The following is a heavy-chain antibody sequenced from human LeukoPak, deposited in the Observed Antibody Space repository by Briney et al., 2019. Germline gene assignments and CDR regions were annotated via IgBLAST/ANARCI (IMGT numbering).Heavy chain of an antibody. CDR1: GFTFISHG. J-gene: IGHJ6*02. Sequence: GGSLRLSCAASGFTFISHGMHWVRQAPGKGLEWVAVISYEGSIKYYADSVKGRCTISRDNSKNTLYLQMNSLRAEDTAVYYCAKCQGRVCSSPPHGMDVWGRATTVTVSS. D-gene: IGHD2-2*01. CDR3: AKCQGRVCSSPPHGMDV. V-gene: IGHV3-30*18. CDR2: ISYEGSIK.